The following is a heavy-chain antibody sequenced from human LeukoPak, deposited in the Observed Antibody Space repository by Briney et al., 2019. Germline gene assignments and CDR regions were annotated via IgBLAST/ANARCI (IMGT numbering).Heavy chain of an antibody. D-gene: IGHD3-22*01. Sequence: GGSLRLSCAASGFTFSSYAMSWVRQAPGKGLEWVSAISGSGGSTYYADSVKGRFTISRDNSKNTLYPQMNSLRAEDTAVYYCAKGADDSSGYWLDYWGQGTLVTVSS. V-gene: IGHV3-23*01. J-gene: IGHJ4*02. CDR2: ISGSGGST. CDR1: GFTFSSYA. CDR3: AKGADDSSGYWLDY.